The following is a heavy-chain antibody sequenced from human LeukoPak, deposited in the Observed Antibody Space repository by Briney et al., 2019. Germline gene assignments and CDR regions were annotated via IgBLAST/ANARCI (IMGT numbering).Heavy chain of an antibody. J-gene: IGHJ4*02. Sequence: AASVKVSCKASGYTFTSYGISWVRQAPGQGLEWMGWISAYNGNTNYAQKLQGRVTMTTDTSTSTAYMELRSLRSDDTAVYYCARGDRLPGYSAPVGDYWGQGTLVTVSS. CDR2: ISAYNGNT. V-gene: IGHV1-18*01. CDR3: ARGDRLPGYSAPVGDY. D-gene: IGHD3-9*01. CDR1: GYTFTSYG.